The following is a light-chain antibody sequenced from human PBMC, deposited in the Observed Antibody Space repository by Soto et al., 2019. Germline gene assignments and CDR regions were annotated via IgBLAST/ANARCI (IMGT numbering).Light chain of an antibody. CDR3: QQYGRSQT. J-gene: IGKJ1*01. CDR1: QSVSSSY. CDR2: GAS. Sequence: EIVLTQSPGTLSLSPGERATLSCMASQSVSSSYLAWYQQKPGQAPRLLIYGASSRATGIPDRFSGSGSGTDFTLTISRLEPEDFAVYYCQQYGRSQTFGQGTKVDIK. V-gene: IGKV3-20*01.